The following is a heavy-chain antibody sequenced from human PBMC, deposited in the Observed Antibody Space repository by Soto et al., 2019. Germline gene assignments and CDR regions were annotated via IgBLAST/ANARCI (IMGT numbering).Heavy chain of an antibody. D-gene: IGHD2-2*01. V-gene: IGHV1-69*01. Sequence: QVQLVQSGAEVKKPGSSVKVSCKASGGTFSSYAISWVRQAPGQGLEWMGGIIPIFGTANYAQKFQGRVTITADESTSTADMELSSLRSEDTAVYYCARRRVIVVVPAAPDAFDIWGQGTMVTVSS. CDR2: IIPIFGTA. J-gene: IGHJ3*02. CDR3: ARRRVIVVVPAAPDAFDI. CDR1: GGTFSSYA.